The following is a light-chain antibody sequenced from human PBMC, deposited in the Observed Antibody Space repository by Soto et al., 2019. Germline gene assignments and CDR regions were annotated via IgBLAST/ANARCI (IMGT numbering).Light chain of an antibody. J-gene: IGKJ1*01. CDR2: GAS. CDR1: QSVGSNY. V-gene: IGKV3-20*01. CDR3: QQYASSPRT. Sequence: EIVLTQSPGTLSLSPGERASLSCKASQSVGSNYLAWFQQKPGQAPRVLIYGASSRATGIPDRFSGRGSGTDFTLTISRLEPEDFAVYYCQQYASSPRTFGQGTKVEMK.